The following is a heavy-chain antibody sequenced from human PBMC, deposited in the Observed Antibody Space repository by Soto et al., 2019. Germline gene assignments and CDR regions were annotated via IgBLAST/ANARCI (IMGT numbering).Heavy chain of an antibody. CDR1: GGTFSSYA. CDR2: IIPIFGTA. Sequence: ASVKVSCKASGGTFSSYAISWVRQAPGQGLEWMGGIIPIFGTANYAQKFQGRVTITADESTSTAYMELSSLRSEDTAVYYCARDRGNGYYDSSSPYYYGMDVWGQGTTVTVSS. V-gene: IGHV1-69*13. D-gene: IGHD3-22*01. CDR3: ARDRGNGYYDSSSPYYYGMDV. J-gene: IGHJ6*02.